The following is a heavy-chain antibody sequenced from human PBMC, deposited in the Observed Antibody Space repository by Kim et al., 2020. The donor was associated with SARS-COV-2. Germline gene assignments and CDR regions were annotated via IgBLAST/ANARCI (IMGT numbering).Heavy chain of an antibody. V-gene: IGHV3-21*01. CDR3: ARDQLTGLGYYYENSPPAY. J-gene: IGHJ4*02. Sequence: GGSLRLSCAASGFTFSSYSMNWVRQAPGKGLEWVSSISSSSSYIYYADSVKGRFTISRDNAKNSLYLQMNSLRAEDTAVYYCARDQLTGLGYYYENSPPAYWGQGTLVTVSS. CDR1: GFTFSSYS. CDR2: ISSSSSYI. D-gene: IGHD3-22*01.